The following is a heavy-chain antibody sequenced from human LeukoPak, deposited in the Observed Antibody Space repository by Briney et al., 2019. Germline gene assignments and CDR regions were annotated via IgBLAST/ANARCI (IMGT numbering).Heavy chain of an antibody. CDR3: AKDILDVAVVAATLLISGFDY. Sequence: GGSLRLSCAASGFTFSSYGMHWVRQAPGKGLEWVAVISYDGSNKYYADSVKGRFTISRDNSKNTLYLQMNSLRAEDTAVYYCAKDILDVAVVAATLLISGFDYWGQGTLVTVSS. J-gene: IGHJ4*02. V-gene: IGHV3-30*18. CDR1: GFTFSSYG. CDR2: ISYDGSNK. D-gene: IGHD2-15*01.